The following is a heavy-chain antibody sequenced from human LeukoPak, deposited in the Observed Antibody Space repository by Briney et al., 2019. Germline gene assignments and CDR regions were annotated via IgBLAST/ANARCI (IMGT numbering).Heavy chain of an antibody. J-gene: IGHJ4*02. CDR1: GFTFSNAW. CDR2: ISYDGSNK. V-gene: IGHV3-30*03. D-gene: IGHD6-6*01. CDR3: ARDLDSSSSDY. Sequence: GGSLRLSCAASGFTFSNAWMSWVRQAPGKGLEWVAVISYDGSNKYYADSVKGRFTISRDNSKNTLYLQMNSLRAEDTAVYYCARDLDSSSSDYWGQGTLVTVSS.